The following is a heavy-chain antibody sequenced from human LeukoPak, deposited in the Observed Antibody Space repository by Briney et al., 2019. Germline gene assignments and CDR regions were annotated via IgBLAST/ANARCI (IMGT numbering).Heavy chain of an antibody. Sequence: SETLSLTCTVSGGSINSSSYYWGWIRQPPGKGLEWIGSIYHSGSTYYNPSLKSRVTISVDTSKKQFSLKLCSVTAADTAVYYCARHYVPPTYYDILTGYYFYFDYWGQGTLVTVSS. D-gene: IGHD3-9*01. J-gene: IGHJ4*02. CDR1: GGSINSSSYY. CDR3: ARHYVPPTYYDILTGYYFYFDY. CDR2: IYHSGST. V-gene: IGHV4-39*01.